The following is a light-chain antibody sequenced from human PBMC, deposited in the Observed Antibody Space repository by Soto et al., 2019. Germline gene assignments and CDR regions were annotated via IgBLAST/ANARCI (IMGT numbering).Light chain of an antibody. CDR1: QGISTW. CDR3: QQLNSYPLT. CDR2: AVS. V-gene: IGKV1D-16*01. J-gene: IGKJ5*01. Sequence: IQMTQSPSSLSASVGDRVTMTCRASQGISTWLAWYQQKPGRAPQLLIYAVSNLQSGVPSRFSGSGSGTDFTLTISSLQPEDFATYYCQQLNSYPLTFGQGTRLEI.